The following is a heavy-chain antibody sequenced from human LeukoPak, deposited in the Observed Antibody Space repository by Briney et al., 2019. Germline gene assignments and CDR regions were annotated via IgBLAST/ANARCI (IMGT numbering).Heavy chain of an antibody. CDR1: GYTFTSYY. Sequence: ASVKVSCKASGYTFTSYYMHWVRQAPGQGLEWMGIINPSGGSTSYAQKFQGRVTMTRDTSTSTVYMELSRLRSDDTAVYYCARDQVNYDILTGPYYYYYYMDVWGKGTTVTVSS. V-gene: IGHV1-46*01. CDR3: ARDQVNYDILTGPYYYYYYMDV. D-gene: IGHD3-9*01. J-gene: IGHJ6*03. CDR2: INPSGGST.